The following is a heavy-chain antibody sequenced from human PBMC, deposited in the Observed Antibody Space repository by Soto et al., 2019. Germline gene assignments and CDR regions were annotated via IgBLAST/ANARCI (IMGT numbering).Heavy chain of an antibody. J-gene: IGHJ6*02. D-gene: IGHD4-17*01. V-gene: IGHV4-38-2*02. CDR1: GFPISSTYS. CDR3: ARVTMVIRDSDHFGVDV. Sequence: SETLSLTCLVSGFPISSTYSWGWIRQPPGKGLEWIGSISHSGTTSYSPSLTSRVSISVDTSKNQVSRKLTSVTAAGTAVYFCARVTMVIRDSDHFGVDVWGHGTTVTVSS. CDR2: ISHSGTT.